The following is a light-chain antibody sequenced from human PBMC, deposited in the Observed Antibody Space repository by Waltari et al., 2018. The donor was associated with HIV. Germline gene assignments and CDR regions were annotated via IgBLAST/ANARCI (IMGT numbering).Light chain of an antibody. J-gene: IGLJ2*01. V-gene: IGLV3-21*04. Sequence: SSVLTQPPSVSVAPGKTAMITCGGNNIERKSVHRYQQKAGQAPVLLIYYDSDRPSGIPERFSGSNSGNTATLTISRVGDGDEADYYCQVWDSSSDHVLFGGGTKLTVL. CDR2: YDS. CDR1: NIERKS. CDR3: QVWDSSSDHVL.